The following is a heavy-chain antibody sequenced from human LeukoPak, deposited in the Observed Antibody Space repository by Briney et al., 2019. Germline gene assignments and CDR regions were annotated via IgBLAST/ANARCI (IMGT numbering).Heavy chain of an antibody. D-gene: IGHD4-17*01. CDR2: ISSTGSFM. CDR1: AFTFSSYS. J-gene: IGHJ4*02. V-gene: IGHV3-21*04. CDR3: ARGDYGSDY. Sequence: GGSLRLSCEASAFTFSSYSMNWVRQAPGKGLEWVSSISSTGSFMNYADAVKGRFTISRDNARNSLYLQMNSLRAEDTAVYYCARGDYGSDYWGQGTLVTVSS.